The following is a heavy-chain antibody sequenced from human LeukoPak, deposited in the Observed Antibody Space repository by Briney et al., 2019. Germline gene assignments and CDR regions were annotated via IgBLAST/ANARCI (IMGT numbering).Heavy chain of an antibody. CDR1: GFTFSTYW. J-gene: IGHJ4*02. V-gene: IGHV3-74*01. CDR2: INSDGSST. CDR3: ARAAYSSSPDY. D-gene: IGHD6-13*01. Sequence: GGSLRLSCAASGFTFSTYWMHWVRQAPGKGLVWVSRINSDGSSTSYADSVKGRFTISRDNAKNSLYLQMNSLRDEDTAVYYCARAAYSSSPDYWGQGTLVTVSS.